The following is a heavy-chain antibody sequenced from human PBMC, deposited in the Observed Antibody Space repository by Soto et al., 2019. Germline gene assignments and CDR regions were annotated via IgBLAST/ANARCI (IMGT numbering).Heavy chain of an antibody. CDR2: IVPIFRTT. J-gene: IGHJ3*02. Sequence: QVQLVQSGAEVKKSGSSVKVACKVSGDTFSNYAINWVRRAPGQGLEWMGAIVPIFRTTNYAQKFQGRVTRTADESTITAYMDMRRLRSDATATYLCAREASAPGTFREDASDIWGQGTKVTVSS. CDR3: AREASAPGTFREDASDI. CDR1: GDTFSNYA. V-gene: IGHV1-69*12.